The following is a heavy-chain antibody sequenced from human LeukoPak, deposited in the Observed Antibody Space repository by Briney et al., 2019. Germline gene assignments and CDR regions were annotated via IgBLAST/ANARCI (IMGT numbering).Heavy chain of an antibody. D-gene: IGHD1-26*01. CDR1: GASVSGSPYY. CDR3: AKSGGYGLVDY. J-gene: IGHJ4*02. CDR2: IYSSGST. V-gene: IGHV4-39*01. Sequence: PSETLSLTCTVSGASVSGSPYYWGWIRQPPGKGLEWIGSIYSSGSTYYNASLQSRVTISIETSKNQISLRLNSVTAADTAIYYCAKSGGYGLVDYWGQGTLVTASS.